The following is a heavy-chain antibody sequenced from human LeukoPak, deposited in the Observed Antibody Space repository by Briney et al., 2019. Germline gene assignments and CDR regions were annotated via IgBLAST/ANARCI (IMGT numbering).Heavy chain of an antibody. J-gene: IGHJ6*02. CDR2: IYCGGST. V-gene: IGHV4-4*09. CDR3: ASPSGNLAGVDYYYYGMDV. CDR1: GGSTNSIY. Sequence: SETLSLTCTVSGGSTNSIYWSWIRQPPGEGLEWIGYIYCGGSTNSDPSLKSRVTISLETSKNQFSLKLSSVTAADTAVYYCASPSGNLAGVDYYYYGMDVWGQGTTVTVS. D-gene: IGHD4-23*01.